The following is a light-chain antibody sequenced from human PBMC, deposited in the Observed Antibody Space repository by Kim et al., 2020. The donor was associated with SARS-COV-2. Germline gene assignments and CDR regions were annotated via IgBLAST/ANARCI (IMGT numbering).Light chain of an antibody. J-gene: IGKJ2*01. CDR1: QSVTTN. CDR2: GAS. V-gene: IGKV3-15*01. Sequence: VSPADRATLFCRASQSVTTNVAWYQQKPGQAPRLLIYGASPRATGVPARFSGSGSGTDFTLTIGGLQSEDFAVYFCQQYNRWPYTFGQGTKLEI. CDR3: QQYNRWPYT.